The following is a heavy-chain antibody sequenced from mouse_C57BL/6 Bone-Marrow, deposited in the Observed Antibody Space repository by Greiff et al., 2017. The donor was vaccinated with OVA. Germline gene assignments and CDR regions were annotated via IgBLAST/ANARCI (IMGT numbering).Heavy chain of an antibody. CDR1: GFSLTSYA. J-gene: IGHJ2*01. CDR2: IWTGGGT. V-gene: IGHV2-9-1*01. Sequence: VQRVESGPGLVAPSQSLSITCTVSGFSLTSYAISWVRQPPGKGLEWLGVIWTGGGTNYNSALKSRLSISKDNSKSQVFLKMNSLQTDDTARYYCARKIYYYGSSYFDYWGQGTTLTVSS. D-gene: IGHD1-1*01. CDR3: ARKIYYYGSSYFDY.